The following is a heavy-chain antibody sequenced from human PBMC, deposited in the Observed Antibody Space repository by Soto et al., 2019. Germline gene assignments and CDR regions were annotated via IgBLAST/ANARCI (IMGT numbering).Heavy chain of an antibody. CDR2: ISSSSSTI. CDR1: GFTFISYS. Sequence: GGSLRLSCAASGFTFISYSMNWVRQAPGKGLEWVSYISSSSSTIYYADSVKGRFTISRDNAKNSLYLQMNSLRDEDTAVYYCARDLEGYYYDSSGYPIRAFDYWGQGTLVTVSS. V-gene: IGHV3-48*02. J-gene: IGHJ4*02. CDR3: ARDLEGYYYDSSGYPIRAFDY. D-gene: IGHD3-22*01.